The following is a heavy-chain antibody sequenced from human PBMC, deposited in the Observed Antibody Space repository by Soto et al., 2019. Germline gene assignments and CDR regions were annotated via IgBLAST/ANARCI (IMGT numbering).Heavy chain of an antibody. D-gene: IGHD1-26*01. CDR1: GYTFTSYY. Sequence: ASVKVSCKASGYTFTSYYMHWVRQAPGQGLEWMGIINPSGGSTSYAQKFQGRVTMTRDTSTSTVYMELSSLRSEDTAVYYCARDGDPIVGVKVKHFDYWGQGTLVTVSS. V-gene: IGHV1-46*01. J-gene: IGHJ4*02. CDR3: ARDGDPIVGVKVKHFDY. CDR2: INPSGGST.